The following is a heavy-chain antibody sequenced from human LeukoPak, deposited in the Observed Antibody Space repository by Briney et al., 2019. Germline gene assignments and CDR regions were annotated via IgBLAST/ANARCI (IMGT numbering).Heavy chain of an antibody. J-gene: IGHJ4*02. CDR1: GGSISSYY. Sequence: SSETLSLTCTVSGGSISSYYWSWIRQPAGKGLEWIGRISTSGGTNYKSSLKSRVTMSVDTSNNQFSLNLTSVTAADTAVYYCARAVDTTWRYFDYWGQGTPVTVSS. CDR2: ISTSGGT. D-gene: IGHD3-3*01. CDR3: ARAVDTTWRYFDY. V-gene: IGHV4-4*07.